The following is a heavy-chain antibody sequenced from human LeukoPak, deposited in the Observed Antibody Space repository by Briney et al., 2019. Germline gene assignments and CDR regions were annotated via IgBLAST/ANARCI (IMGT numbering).Heavy chain of an antibody. D-gene: IGHD4-17*01. CDR1: GGSISSYY. Sequence: SETLSLTCTVSGGSISSYYWSWIRQPPGKGLEWIGYIYYGGSTNYNPSLKSRVTISVDTSKNQFSLKLSSVTAADTAVYYCARGGGDYPEVHWFDPWGQGTLVTVSS. J-gene: IGHJ5*02. V-gene: IGHV4-59*01. CDR3: ARGGGDYPEVHWFDP. CDR2: IYYGGST.